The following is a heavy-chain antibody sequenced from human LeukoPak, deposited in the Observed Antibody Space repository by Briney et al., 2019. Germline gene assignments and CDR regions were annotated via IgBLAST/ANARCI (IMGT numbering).Heavy chain of an antibody. CDR1: GYTLTSYD. J-gene: IGHJ4*02. V-gene: IGHV1-8*01. Sequence: ASVKFSCKASGYTLTSYDINCVRQATGQGLEWMGCMNPNSGRTGYAQNFQGRITITRNTSISTAYMELSRLRSDDTAVYYCAREDGYDPPEGVSVDYWGQGTLVTVSS. CDR3: AREDGYDPPEGVSVDY. D-gene: IGHD5-12*01. CDR2: MNPNSGRT.